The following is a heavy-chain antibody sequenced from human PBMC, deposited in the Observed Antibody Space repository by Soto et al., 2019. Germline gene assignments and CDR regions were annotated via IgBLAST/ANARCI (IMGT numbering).Heavy chain of an antibody. D-gene: IGHD3-22*01. Sequence: SETLSLTCAVYGESFSNHYWTWIRQSPGKGLEWVGEINYSGSTRYNWSLGSRVTISVDTSKNQFSLMVTSVTAEDTAVYYCARGVVYRDVGLAYGMDIWGQGTTVTVSS. V-gene: IGHV4-34*01. CDR3: ARGVVYRDVGLAYGMDI. CDR2: INYSGST. CDR1: GESFSNHY. J-gene: IGHJ6*02.